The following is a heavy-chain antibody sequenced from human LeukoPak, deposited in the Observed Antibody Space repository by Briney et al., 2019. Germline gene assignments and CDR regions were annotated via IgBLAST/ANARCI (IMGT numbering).Heavy chain of an antibody. Sequence: GGPMRPSSAASGFNFNSHWMSWVRQAPGNGLECVANIKQDGSEIYFVDSVKGRLTISRDNAKSSLYLQMNGLRGEDTAVYYCARARYGSGGYSFDFWGQGTLVTVSS. CDR1: GFNFNSHW. J-gene: IGHJ4*02. CDR3: ARARYGSGGYSFDF. CDR2: IKQDGSEI. V-gene: IGHV3-7*04. D-gene: IGHD3-10*01.